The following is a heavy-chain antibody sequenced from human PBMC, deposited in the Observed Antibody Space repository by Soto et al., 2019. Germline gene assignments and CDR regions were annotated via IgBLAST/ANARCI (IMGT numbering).Heavy chain of an antibody. CDR1: GFTFGDSY. Sequence: GGSLRLSCAGSGFTFGDSYMSWIRQAPGKGLEWLSYISPGSRYPAYADSVKGRFTISRDNAKRSLYLQMMSLTAEDTAIHYRVRGGGGGLFEPCGKGTMVTV. CDR2: ISPGSRYP. CDR3: VRGGGGGLFEP. J-gene: IGHJ5*02. D-gene: IGHD2-15*01. V-gene: IGHV3-11*06.